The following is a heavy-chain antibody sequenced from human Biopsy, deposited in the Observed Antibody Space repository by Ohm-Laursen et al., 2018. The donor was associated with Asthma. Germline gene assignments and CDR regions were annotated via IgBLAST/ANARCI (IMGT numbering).Heavy chain of an antibody. CDR2: VNTASQDT. V-gene: IGHV1-3*04. CDR1: GDTLTERS. D-gene: IGHD1-14*01. CDR3: ARNAGAGTFDF. J-gene: IGHJ4*02. Sequence: SVKVSCKVSGDTLTERSIHWVRQAPGQRLEWMGLVNTASQDTVYSQKFQGRVSITRDTSASSAYMELSSLNFADTAVYYCARNAGAGTFDFWGQGTLVTVSS.